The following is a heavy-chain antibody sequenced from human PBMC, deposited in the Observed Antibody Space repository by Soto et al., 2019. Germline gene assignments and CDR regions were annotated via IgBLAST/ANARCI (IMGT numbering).Heavy chain of an antibody. CDR1: GFTFSDHY. CDR2: ISSDSATI. J-gene: IGHJ4*02. V-gene: IGHV3-11*01. CDR3: ASDPYYYASYY. D-gene: IGHD3-10*01. Sequence: QVQLVESGGDLVKPGGSLRLSCAASGFTFSDHYMTWIRQSPGKGLEWVSYISSDSATIYYTDSVRGRFTVSRDNAKNSVYLQMNSLRAEDTAVYYCASDPYYYASYYWGQGTLVTVSS.